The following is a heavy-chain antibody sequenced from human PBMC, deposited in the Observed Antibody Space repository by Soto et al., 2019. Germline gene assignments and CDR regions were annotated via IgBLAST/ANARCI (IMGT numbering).Heavy chain of an antibody. CDR2: ISGYNGNT. V-gene: IGHV1-18*01. CDR3: ARDLGPPNWFDS. D-gene: IGHD2-8*01. Sequence: ASVKVSCKTSGYAFSGYRLGWVRQGPGQGLEWMGWISGYNGNTDYAQKFQGRVTMTTDTSTSTAYMELRSLRSDDTAVYYCARDLGPPNWFDSWGQGTLVTVS. CDR1: GYAFSGYR. J-gene: IGHJ5*01.